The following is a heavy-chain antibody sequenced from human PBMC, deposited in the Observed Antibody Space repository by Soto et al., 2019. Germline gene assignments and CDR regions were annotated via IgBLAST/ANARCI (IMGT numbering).Heavy chain of an antibody. Sequence: PGGSLRLSCAASGFTVSSNYMSWVRQAPGKGLEWVSVIYSGGSTYYADSVKGRFTISRDNSKNTLYLQMNSLRADDTAVYYCAKGSSSVRPYYFDYWGQGTLVTVSS. V-gene: IGHV3-53*01. J-gene: IGHJ4*02. CDR2: IYSGGST. CDR3: AKGSSSVRPYYFDY. CDR1: GFTVSSNY. D-gene: IGHD3-10*01.